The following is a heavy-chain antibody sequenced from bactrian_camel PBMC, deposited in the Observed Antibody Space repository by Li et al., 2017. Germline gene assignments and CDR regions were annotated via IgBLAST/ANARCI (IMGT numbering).Heavy chain of an antibody. V-gene: IGHV3S1*01. Sequence: HVQLVESGGGSVQAGGSLRLSCAASGYTYNRNCMAWFRRVPGGEREGVAAIYTGGDTTLYADSVKGRFTISRDSAKNTVYLRMNNLQPGDTATYYCAEGRGSRGEHCYSLNYWGQGTQVTVS. CDR3: AEGRGSRGEHCYSLNY. CDR2: IYTGGDTT. J-gene: IGHJ4*01. D-gene: IGHD6*01. CDR1: GYTYNRNC.